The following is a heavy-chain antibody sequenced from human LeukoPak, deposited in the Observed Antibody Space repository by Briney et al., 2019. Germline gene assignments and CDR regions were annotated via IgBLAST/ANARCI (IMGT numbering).Heavy chain of an antibody. J-gene: IGHJ4*02. V-gene: IGHV3-23*01. D-gene: IGHD3-22*01. CDR2: ISGSGGST. Sequence: GSLRLSCAASGFTFSSYAMSWVRQAPGQGLEWVSAISGSGGSTYYADSVKGRFTISRDNSKNTLYLQMNSLRAEDTAVYYCAKEVGYDSSGYDDYWGQGTLVTVSS. CDR1: GFTFSSYA. CDR3: AKEVGYDSSGYDDY.